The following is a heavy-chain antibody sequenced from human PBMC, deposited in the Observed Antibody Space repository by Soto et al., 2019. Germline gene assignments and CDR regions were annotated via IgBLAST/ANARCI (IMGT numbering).Heavy chain of an antibody. V-gene: IGHV4-34*01. CDR3: ARGAGGSSAWFDP. CDR1: GGSFSGYY. D-gene: IGHD1-26*01. J-gene: IGHJ5*02. Sequence: SETLSLTCAVYGGSFSGYYWSWIRQPPGKGLEWIGEINHSGSTNYNPSLKSRVTTSVDTSKNQFSLKLSSVTAADTAVYYCARGAGGSSAWFDPWGQGTLVTVSS. CDR2: INHSGST.